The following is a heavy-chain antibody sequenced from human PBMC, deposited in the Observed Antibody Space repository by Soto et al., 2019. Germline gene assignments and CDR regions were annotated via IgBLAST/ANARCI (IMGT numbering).Heavy chain of an antibody. D-gene: IGHD1-26*01. J-gene: IGHJ6*02. CDR1: GFTFSSYG. Sequence: QVQLVESGGGVVQPGRSLRLSCAASGFTFSSYGMHWVRQAPGKGLEWVAVIWYDGSNKYYAGSVKGRFTISRDNSKNTLYRQMNSLRAEDTAVYYCARGSGGLLIYPEYGMDDWGQGTTVTVSS. CDR2: IWYDGSNK. V-gene: IGHV3-33*01. CDR3: ARGSGGLLIYPEYGMDD.